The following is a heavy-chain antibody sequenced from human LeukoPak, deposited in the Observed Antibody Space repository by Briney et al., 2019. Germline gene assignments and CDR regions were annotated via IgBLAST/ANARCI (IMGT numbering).Heavy chain of an antibody. CDR2: ITWNSGSI. V-gene: IGHV3-9*01. CDR3: AKEDHFAS. J-gene: IGHJ4*02. CDR1: GFTFDDYT. Sequence: GGSLRLSCAASGFTFDDYTMHWVRQAPGKGLEWVSGITWNSGSIGYADSVRGRFTISRDNAKNSLYLEMNSLRTEDTALYYCAKEDHFASWGQGTLVTVSS.